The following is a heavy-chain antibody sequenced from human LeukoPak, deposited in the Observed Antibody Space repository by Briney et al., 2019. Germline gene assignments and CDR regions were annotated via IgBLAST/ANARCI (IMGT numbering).Heavy chain of an antibody. CDR2: ISGSGGST. Sequence: GGSLRLSCSASGFVFTIYTMYWVRQAPGKGLEWVSAISGSGGSTYYADSVKGRFTISRDNSKNTLYLQMNSLRAEDTAVYYCAKDRQWHDYWGQGTLVTVSS. V-gene: IGHV3-23*01. CDR3: AKDRQWHDY. J-gene: IGHJ4*02. CDR1: GFVFTIYT. D-gene: IGHD6-19*01.